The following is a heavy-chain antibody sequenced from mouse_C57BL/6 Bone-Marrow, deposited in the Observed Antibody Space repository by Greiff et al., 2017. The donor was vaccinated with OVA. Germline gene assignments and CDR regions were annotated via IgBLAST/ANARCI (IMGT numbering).Heavy chain of an antibody. D-gene: IGHD2-3*01. CDR3: ARFGRWPYFDY. CDR2: IYPRSGNT. CDR1: GYTFTSYG. J-gene: IGHJ2*01. Sequence: QVQLQHSGAELARPGASVKLSCKASGYTFTSYGISWVKQRTGQGLEWIGEIYPRSGNTYYNEKFKGKATLTADKSSSTAYMELRSLTSEDSAVYFCARFGRWPYFDYWGQGTTLTVSS. V-gene: IGHV1-81*01.